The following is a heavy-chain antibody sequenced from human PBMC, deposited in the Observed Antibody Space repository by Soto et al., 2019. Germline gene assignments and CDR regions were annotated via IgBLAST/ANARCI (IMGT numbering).Heavy chain of an antibody. CDR2: IIPIFGTA. V-gene: IGHV1-69*13. CDR3: ARDLGCNYQRLMYYGMDV. Sequence: SVKVSCKASGGTFSSYAISWVRQAPGQGLEWMGGIIPIFGTANYAQKFQGRVTITADESTSTAYMELSSLRSEDTAVYYCARDLGCNYQRLMYYGMDVWGQGTTVTVSS. J-gene: IGHJ6*02. D-gene: IGHD1-7*01. CDR1: GGTFSSYA.